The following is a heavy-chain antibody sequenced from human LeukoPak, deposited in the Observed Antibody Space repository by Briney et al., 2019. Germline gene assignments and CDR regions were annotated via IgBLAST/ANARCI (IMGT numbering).Heavy chain of an antibody. CDR1: AGSTSTYY. J-gene: IGHJ2*01. CDR2: ISYTGNT. V-gene: IGHV4-59*01. Sequence: SETLSLTCTLSAGSTSTYYWGRLRQPPGKGPEWIGYISYTGNTNYSPSLKTRVIISVDTSNNQFSLRLNSVTSADTAVYYCARVQKSTRSFWYFDLWGRGTLVAVSS. D-gene: IGHD5/OR15-5a*01. CDR3: ARVQKSTRSFWYFDL.